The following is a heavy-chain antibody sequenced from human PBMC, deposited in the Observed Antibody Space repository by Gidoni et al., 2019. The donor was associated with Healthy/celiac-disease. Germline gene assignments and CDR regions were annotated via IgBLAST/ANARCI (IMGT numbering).Heavy chain of an antibody. Sequence: EVQLVESGGGLVKPGGSLRLSCAASGFTFSNAWMSWVRQAPGKGLEWVGRIKSKTDGGTTDYAAPVKGRFTISRDDSKNTLYLQMNSLKTEDTAVYYCTTDPATAWDESAFDIWGQGTMVTVSS. D-gene: IGHD2-15*01. CDR1: GFTFSNAW. J-gene: IGHJ3*02. CDR3: TTDPATAWDESAFDI. CDR2: IKSKTDGGTT. V-gene: IGHV3-15*01.